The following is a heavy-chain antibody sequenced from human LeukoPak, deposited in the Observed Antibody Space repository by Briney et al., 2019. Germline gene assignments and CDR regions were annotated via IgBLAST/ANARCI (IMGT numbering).Heavy chain of an antibody. Sequence: ASVKVSCKASGYTFISYGISWVRQAPGQGLEWLGWISAYNGNTNYAQKLQGRLTMTTDTSTSTAYMELRSLRSDDTAVYYCARDYRHIVVVTAFNRFDPWGQGTLVTVSS. V-gene: IGHV1-18*04. CDR3: ARDYRHIVVVTAFNRFDP. CDR2: ISAYNGNT. J-gene: IGHJ5*02. CDR1: GYTFISYG. D-gene: IGHD2-21*02.